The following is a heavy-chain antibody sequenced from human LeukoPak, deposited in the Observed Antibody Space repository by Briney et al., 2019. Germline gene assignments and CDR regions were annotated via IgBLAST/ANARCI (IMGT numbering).Heavy chain of an antibody. J-gene: IGHJ4*03. D-gene: IGHD1-26*01. CDR2: ISPDGSRT. CDR3: ARIGGSYPDC. CDR1: GFTFSRYW. V-gene: IGHV3-74*01. Sequence: PGGSLRLSCAASGFTFSRYWMHWVRQAPGKGLVWVSRISPDGSRTTYADSVKGRFTISRDNAKNTVYLQMNSLRAEDTAVYYCARIGGSYPDCWGQGTLVTVSS.